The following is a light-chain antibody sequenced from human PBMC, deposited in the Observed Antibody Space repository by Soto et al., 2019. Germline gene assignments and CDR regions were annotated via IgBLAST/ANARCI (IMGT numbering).Light chain of an antibody. CDR3: SSYTSATTYV. CDR1: SSDVGAYNY. CDR2: DVS. J-gene: IGLJ1*01. Sequence: QSALTQPASVSGSPVQSLTISCTGTSSDVGAYNYDSWYQQYPGEAPKVIIYDVSHRPAGVSNRFSGSKSGNAASLTISGLQTQDEADYYCSSYTSATTYVFGTGTKVTVL. V-gene: IGLV2-14*01.